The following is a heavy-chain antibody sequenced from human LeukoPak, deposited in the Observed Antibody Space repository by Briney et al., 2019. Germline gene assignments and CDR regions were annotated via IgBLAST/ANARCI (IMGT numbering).Heavy chain of an antibody. D-gene: IGHD1-26*01. V-gene: IGHV3-64*01. CDR1: GFTFSSYA. J-gene: IGHJ4*02. CDR2: ISSNEGST. Sequence: GGSLRLSCAASGFTFSSYAMHWVRQAPGKGLEYVSAISSNEGSTYYANSVKGRFTISRDNSKNTLYLQMGSLRAEDMAVYYCARSGGSPWAYYFDYWGQGTLVTVSS. CDR3: ARSGGSPWAYYFDY.